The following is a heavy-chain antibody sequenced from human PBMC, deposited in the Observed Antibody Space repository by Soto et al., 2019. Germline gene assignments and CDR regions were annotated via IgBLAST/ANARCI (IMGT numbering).Heavy chain of an antibody. CDR1: GYTFTSYY. Sequence: ASVKVSCKASGYTFTSYYMHWVRQAPGQGLEWMGIINPSGGSTSYAQKFQGRVTMTRDTSTSTVYMELSSLRSEDTAVYYCARALALGYCSGGSCYPLTMYYFDYWGQGTLVTVSS. CDR2: INPSGGST. J-gene: IGHJ4*02. V-gene: IGHV1-46*01. CDR3: ARALALGYCSGGSCYPLTMYYFDY. D-gene: IGHD2-15*01.